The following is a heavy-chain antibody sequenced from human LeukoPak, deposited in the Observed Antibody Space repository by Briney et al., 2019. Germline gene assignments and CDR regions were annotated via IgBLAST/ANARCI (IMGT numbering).Heavy chain of an antibody. CDR2: ISSSGSTV. CDR3: ARDQEAPTMVRGVIMGWFDP. D-gene: IGHD3-10*01. J-gene: IGHJ5*02. Sequence: GGSLRLSCAASGFTFSSYEMNWVRQAPGKGLEWVSYISSSGSTVYYADSVKGRFTISRDNAKNSLYLQMNSLRAEDTAVYYCARDQEAPTMVRGVIMGWFDPWGQGTLVTVSS. CDR1: GFTFSSYE. V-gene: IGHV3-48*03.